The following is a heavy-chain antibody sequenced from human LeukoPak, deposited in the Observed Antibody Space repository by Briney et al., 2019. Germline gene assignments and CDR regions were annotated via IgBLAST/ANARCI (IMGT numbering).Heavy chain of an antibody. CDR2: IKLDGSET. V-gene: IGHV3-7*01. CDR3: ARNLVHLWNVFDF. J-gene: IGHJ3*01. Sequence: GGSLRLSCVASRFTFSNHYMSWVRQAPGKGLEWVATIKLDGSETFYVDSVKGRFTVSRDNAKNSLYLQMSSLRAEDTAVYHCARNLVHLWNVFDFWGLGTMVTVS. CDR1: RFTFSNHY. D-gene: IGHD5-18*01.